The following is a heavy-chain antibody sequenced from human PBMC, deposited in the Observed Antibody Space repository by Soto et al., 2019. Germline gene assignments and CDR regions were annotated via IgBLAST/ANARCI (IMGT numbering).Heavy chain of an antibody. CDR3: ARGPGGGFVDY. V-gene: IGHV3-53*04. Sequence: EVQLVESGGGLVQTGGSMRLSCAASGLTVSSNYMSWVRQAPGKGLEWVSVIYSGGSTYYADSVKGRFTISRHNSKNTLYLQMNSLRAEDTAVYYCARGPGGGFVDYWGQGTLVTVSS. J-gene: IGHJ4*02. D-gene: IGHD2-15*01. CDR1: GLTVSSNY. CDR2: IYSGGST.